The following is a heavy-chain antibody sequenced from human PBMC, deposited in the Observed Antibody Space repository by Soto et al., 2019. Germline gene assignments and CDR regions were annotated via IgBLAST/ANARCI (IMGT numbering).Heavy chain of an antibody. D-gene: IGHD3-10*01. CDR2: VKRKTNGGTT. V-gene: IGHV3-15*01. CDR1: AFTFTTAW. J-gene: IGHJ4*02. Sequence: GEYLRLHSAASAFTFTTAWMSLVRQAPGKGLEWVGRVKRKTNGGTTDYAAPVKDRFNISRDDSKNTLYLQMNNLKTEDTAVYYCATCYGSGTDCQEDYLAFWGQGT. CDR3: ATCYGSGTDCQEDYLAF.